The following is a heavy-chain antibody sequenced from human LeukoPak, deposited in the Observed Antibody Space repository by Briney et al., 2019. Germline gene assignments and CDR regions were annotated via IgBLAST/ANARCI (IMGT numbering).Heavy chain of an antibody. CDR1: GYTFTSYG. Sequence: ASVKVSCKASGYTFTSYGISWLRQAPGQGLEWMGWISAYNGNTKYAQEFQGRVTMTTDTSTSTAYMELRSLRSDDTAVYHCARDNHRSSWLWFDPWGQGTLVTVSS. D-gene: IGHD6-13*01. V-gene: IGHV1-18*01. CDR2: ISAYNGNT. CDR3: ARDNHRSSWLWFDP. J-gene: IGHJ5*02.